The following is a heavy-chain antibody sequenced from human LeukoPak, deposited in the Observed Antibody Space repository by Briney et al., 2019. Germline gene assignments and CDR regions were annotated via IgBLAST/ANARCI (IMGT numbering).Heavy chain of an antibody. Sequence: SVKVSCKASGGTFSSYAISWVRQAPGQGLEWMGGIIPIFGTANYAQKFQGRVTITADKSTSTAYMELSSLRSEDTAVYYCARDDYGGGGAFDTWGQGTMVTVSS. J-gene: IGHJ3*02. CDR3: ARDDYGGGGAFDT. V-gene: IGHV1-69*06. CDR1: GGTFSSYA. D-gene: IGHD4-23*01. CDR2: IIPIFGTA.